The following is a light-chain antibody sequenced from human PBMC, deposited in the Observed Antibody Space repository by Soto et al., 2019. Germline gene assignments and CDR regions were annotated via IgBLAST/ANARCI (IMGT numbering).Light chain of an antibody. Sequence: QSALTQPASVSGSPGQSITISCTGTSSDVGTYNLVSWYQHHPGIAPKLMIYEGSNRPSGVSHRFSGSQSGNTASLTISGLQAEDEADYYCSSYAGRVVFGGGTKLTVL. J-gene: IGLJ2*01. CDR1: SSDVGTYNL. CDR2: EGS. V-gene: IGLV2-23*01. CDR3: SSYAGRVV.